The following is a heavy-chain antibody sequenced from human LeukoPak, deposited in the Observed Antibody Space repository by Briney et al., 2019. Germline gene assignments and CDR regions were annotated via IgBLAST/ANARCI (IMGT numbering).Heavy chain of an antibody. V-gene: IGHV4-30-2*01. CDR2: IYHSGST. J-gene: IGHJ5*02. D-gene: IGHD6-6*01. CDR1: GGSIGSGGYY. CDR3: ARGRYSSSLESDWFDP. Sequence: SETLSLTCTVSGGSIGSGGYYWSWIRQPPGKGLEWIGYIYHSGSTYYNPSLKSRVTISVDRSKNQFSLKLSSVTAADTAVYYCARGRYSSSLESDWFDPWGQGTLVTVSS.